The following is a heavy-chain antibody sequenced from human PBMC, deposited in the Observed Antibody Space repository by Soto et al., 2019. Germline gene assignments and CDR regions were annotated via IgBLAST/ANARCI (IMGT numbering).Heavy chain of an antibody. Sequence: PGESLKISCKGSGYSFTSYWISWVRQMPGKGLEWMGRIDPSDSYTNYSPSFQGHVTISADKSISTAYLQWSSLKASDTAMYYCASLHGGYSGYETKYYYYGMDVWGQGTTVTSP. J-gene: IGHJ6*02. CDR1: GYSFTSYW. V-gene: IGHV5-10-1*01. CDR3: ASLHGGYSGYETKYYYYGMDV. CDR2: IDPSDSYT. D-gene: IGHD5-12*01.